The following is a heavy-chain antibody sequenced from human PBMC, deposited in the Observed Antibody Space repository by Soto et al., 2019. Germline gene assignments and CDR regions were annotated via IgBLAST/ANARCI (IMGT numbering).Heavy chain of an antibody. V-gene: IGHV4-31*03. CDR1: GGSISSGGYY. Sequence: SETLSLTCTVSGGSISSGGYYWSWIRQHPGRGLEWIGYIYYSGSTYYNPSLKSRVTISVDTSKNQFSLKLSSVTAADTAVYYCAREVVVAATTSSLFDYWGQGTLVTVSS. J-gene: IGHJ4*02. CDR3: AREVVVAATTSSLFDY. D-gene: IGHD2-15*01. CDR2: IYYSGST.